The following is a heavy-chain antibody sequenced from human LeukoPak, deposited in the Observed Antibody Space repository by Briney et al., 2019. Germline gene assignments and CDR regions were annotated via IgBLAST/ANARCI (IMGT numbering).Heavy chain of an antibody. V-gene: IGHV1-69*02. CDR1: GGTFSSYT. CDR3: ASGYYREAFDY. J-gene: IGHJ4*02. CDR2: IIPILGIA. D-gene: IGHD3-3*01. Sequence: SVKVSCKASGGTFSSYTISWVRQAPGQGLEWMGRIIPILGIANYAQKFQGRVTITADKSTSTAYMELSSLRSDDTAVYYCASGYYREAFDYWGQGTLVTVSS.